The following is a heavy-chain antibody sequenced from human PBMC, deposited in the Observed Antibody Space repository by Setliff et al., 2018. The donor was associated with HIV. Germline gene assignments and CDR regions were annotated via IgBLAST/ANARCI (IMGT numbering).Heavy chain of an antibody. D-gene: IGHD1-26*01. CDR1: GFTFGDYA. CDR3: ARDKWASGFDF. CDR2: ISMSSHTSV. V-gene: IGHV3-48*01. Sequence: GGSLRLSCTASGFTFGDYAMSWVRQAPGKGLEWVSYISMSSHTSVIYSDSVKGRFTISRDNARNSFYLQMNSLRVDDTAVYFCARDKWASGFDFWGHGTLVTV. J-gene: IGHJ4*01.